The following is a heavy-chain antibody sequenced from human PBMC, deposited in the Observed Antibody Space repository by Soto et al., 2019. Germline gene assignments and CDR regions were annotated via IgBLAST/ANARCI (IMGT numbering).Heavy chain of an antibody. D-gene: IGHD3-22*01. CDR1: GFTFSGSA. CDR3: TNDYYDSSGYYVNFDY. V-gene: IGHV3-73*01. Sequence: GGSLRLSCAASGFTFSGSAMHWVRQASGKGLEWVGRIRSKANSYATAYAASVKGRFTISRDDSKNTAYLQMNSLKTEDTAVYYCTNDYYDSSGYYVNFDYWGQGTLVTVSS. J-gene: IGHJ4*02. CDR2: IRSKANSYAT.